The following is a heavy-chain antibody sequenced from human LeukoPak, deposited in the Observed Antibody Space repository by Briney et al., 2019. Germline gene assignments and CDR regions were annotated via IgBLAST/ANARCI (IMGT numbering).Heavy chain of an antibody. V-gene: IGHV1-46*04. CDR3: ARIGDYGSGSEGFDP. CDR1: GYTFTSYN. D-gene: IGHD3-10*01. J-gene: IGHJ5*02. CDR2: ISPSVGTT. Sequence: ASVKVSCKASGYTFTSYNIHWVRQAPGQGLEWMGIISPSVGTTTYAQKLEGRVTMTRDTSTTTVYMELRSLRSEDTAVYYCARIGDYGSGSEGFDPWGQGTLVTVSS.